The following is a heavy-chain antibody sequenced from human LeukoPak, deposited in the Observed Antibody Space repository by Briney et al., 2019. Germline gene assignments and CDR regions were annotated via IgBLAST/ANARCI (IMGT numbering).Heavy chain of an antibody. CDR1: GFTFSSYS. V-gene: IGHV3-7*01. D-gene: IGHD3-16*01. Sequence: GGSLRLSCAASGFTFSSYSMNWVRQAPGKGLEWVANIKQDGSEKYYVDSVKGRFTISRDNAKNSLYLQMNSLRAEDTAVYYCTGRRPRGGIDYWGQGTLVTVSS. CDR3: TGRRPRGGIDY. CDR2: IKQDGSEK. J-gene: IGHJ4*02.